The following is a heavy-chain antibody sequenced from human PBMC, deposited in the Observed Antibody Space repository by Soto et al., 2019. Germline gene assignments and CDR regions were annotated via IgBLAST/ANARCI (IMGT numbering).Heavy chain of an antibody. CDR3: TNFGH. V-gene: IGHV4-39*01. CDR1: GVSIRTTSYY. CDR2: IYYSGST. J-gene: IGHJ5*02. Sequence: QLQLQESGPGLVKPSETLSLTCTVSGVSIRTTSYYWGWIRRPPGKGLEWIGSIYYSGSTYYNPSLKSRLTISLDSSKNTLYLQMNSLRAEDTAVYYCTNFGHWGQGTLVTVSS.